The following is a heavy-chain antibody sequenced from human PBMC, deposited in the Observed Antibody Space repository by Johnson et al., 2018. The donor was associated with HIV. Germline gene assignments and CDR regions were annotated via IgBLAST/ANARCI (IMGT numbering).Heavy chain of an antibody. Sequence: VQLVESGGGEVQPGGSLRLSCGASGFSVSDSYMNWVRQAPGQGLEWVSVLYSGGSTYYADSVKGRFTISRDNSKNTLYLQMNSLRAEDTAVYYCAREANAFDIWGQGTMVTVSS. V-gene: IGHV3-66*01. J-gene: IGHJ3*02. CDR2: LYSGGST. CDR1: GFSVSDSY. CDR3: AREANAFDI.